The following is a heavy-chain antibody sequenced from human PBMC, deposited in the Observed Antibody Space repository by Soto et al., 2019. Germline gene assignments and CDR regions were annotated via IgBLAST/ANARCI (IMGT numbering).Heavy chain of an antibody. CDR3: ARYSSTSYWFDP. D-gene: IGHD6-13*01. V-gene: IGHV4-59*01. J-gene: IGHJ5*02. CDR1: GGSISVYD. Sequence: SETLSLTCSVSGGSISVYDWNWIRQPPGKGLEWIGDVYYSGSTNYNPSLKSRVTISVDTSKNQFSLKLSSVTAADTAVYYCARYSSTSYWFDPWGQGTLVTVSS. CDR2: VYYSGST.